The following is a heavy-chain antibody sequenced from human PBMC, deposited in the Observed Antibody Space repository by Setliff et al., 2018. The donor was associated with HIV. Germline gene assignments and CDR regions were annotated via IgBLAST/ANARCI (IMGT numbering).Heavy chain of an antibody. CDR3: VRDYMWAFDY. J-gene: IGHJ4*02. D-gene: IGHD1-26*01. V-gene: IGHV3-20*04. Sequence: GGSLRLSCTASGFTFGDYAMRWVRQAPGRGLEWVSRIYDSGDVWYADSVRGRFTISRDNTKNSLYLQMNNLRAEDTAVYYCVRDYMWAFDYWGQGTLVTV. CDR1: GFTFGDYA. CDR2: IYDSGDV.